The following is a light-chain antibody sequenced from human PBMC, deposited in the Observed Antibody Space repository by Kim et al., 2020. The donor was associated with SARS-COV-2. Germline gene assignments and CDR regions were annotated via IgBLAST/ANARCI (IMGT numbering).Light chain of an antibody. Sequence: EIVLTQSPGTLSLSPGERATLSCRASQSVSSSYLGWYQQKPGQAPRLLIYGASSRATGIPDRFSGSGSGTDFTLTISRLEPEDFAVYYCQKYDRSQFPFGPGTKVDIK. CDR2: GAS. V-gene: IGKV3-20*01. CDR1: QSVSSSY. CDR3: QKYDRSQFP. J-gene: IGKJ3*01.